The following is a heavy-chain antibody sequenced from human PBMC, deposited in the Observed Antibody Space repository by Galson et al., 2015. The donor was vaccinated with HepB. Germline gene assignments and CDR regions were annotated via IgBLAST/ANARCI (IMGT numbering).Heavy chain of an antibody. Sequence: SLRLSCAASGFTFSDYSMNWVRQAPGKGLEWVSYISSSSSTIYYADSVKGRFTISRDNAKNSVYLQMNSLRDEDTAVYYCAKSSPAADWGQGTLVTVSS. J-gene: IGHJ4*02. CDR2: ISSSSSTI. CDR3: AKSSPAAD. V-gene: IGHV3-48*02. CDR1: GFTFSDYS. D-gene: IGHD2-2*01.